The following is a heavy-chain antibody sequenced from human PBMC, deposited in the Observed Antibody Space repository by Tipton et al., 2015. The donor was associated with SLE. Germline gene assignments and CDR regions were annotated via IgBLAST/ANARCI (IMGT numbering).Heavy chain of an antibody. V-gene: IGHV3-48*01. Sequence: SLRLSCAASGFIFSSYSMNWVRQALGKGLEWVSYISSSSSTIYYADSVKGRFTISRDNAKNSLYLQMNSLRAEDTAVYYCARDLMAGGDGMDVWGQGTTVTVSS. D-gene: IGHD1-26*01. CDR3: ARDLMAGGDGMDV. J-gene: IGHJ6*02. CDR2: ISSSSSTI. CDR1: GFIFSSYS.